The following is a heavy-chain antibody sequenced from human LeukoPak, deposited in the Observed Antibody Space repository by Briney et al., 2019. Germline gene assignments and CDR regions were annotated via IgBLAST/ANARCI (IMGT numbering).Heavy chain of an antibody. CDR3: AREGYGAFDY. D-gene: IGHD5-18*01. V-gene: IGHV3-7*01. CDR1: GFTFSRSW. J-gene: IGHJ4*02. Sequence: GGSLRLSCVASGFTFSRSWMSWVRQAPGKGLEWVANIKQDGSEKYYVDSVKGRFTISRDNAKNSLYLQMNSLRAEDTAVYYCAREGYGAFDYWGQGTLVTVSS. CDR2: IKQDGSEK.